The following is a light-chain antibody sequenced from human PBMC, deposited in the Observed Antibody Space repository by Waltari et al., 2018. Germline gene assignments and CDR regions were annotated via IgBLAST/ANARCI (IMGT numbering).Light chain of an antibody. CDR1: QSVSSN. V-gene: IGKV3-15*01. CDR2: GAS. Sequence: EIVMTQSPATLSVSPGERATLSCRASQSVSSNLAWYQQKPGQAPRLLIYGASTRATCIPARFSGSGSGTEFTLTISSMQSEDFAVYYCQQYNNWPLYTFGQGTNLEIK. CDR3: QQYNNWPLYT. J-gene: IGKJ2*01.